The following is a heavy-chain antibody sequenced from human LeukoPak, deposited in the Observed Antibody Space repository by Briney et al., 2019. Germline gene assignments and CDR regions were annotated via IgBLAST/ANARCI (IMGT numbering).Heavy chain of an antibody. CDR2: IHTSGST. V-gene: IGHV4-4*07. Sequence: PSETLSLTCSVSGGFISTYYWSWIRQPAGKGLEWIWRIHTSGSTLYNPSLKSRVTMSVDTSKNQFSLKLSSATAADTAVYYCARGPPHGGTYFDYWGQGTLVTVSS. CDR3: ARGPPHGGTYFDY. J-gene: IGHJ4*02. D-gene: IGHD2-15*01. CDR1: GGFISTYY.